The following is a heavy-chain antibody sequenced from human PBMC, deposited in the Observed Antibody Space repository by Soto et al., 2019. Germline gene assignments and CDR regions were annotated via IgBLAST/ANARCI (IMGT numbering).Heavy chain of an antibody. V-gene: IGHV3-11*01. D-gene: IGHD6-13*01. J-gene: IGHJ4*02. CDR1: GFTFRDYY. CDR3: ARVAAVGIYYFDY. Sequence: QVQLVESGGGLVKPGGSLRLSCAASGFTFRDYYMAWIRQAPGKGLEWILYISGSTTGIYYADSVKGRFTISRDNAETTLYLQLSGLRAEDTAVYYCARVAAVGIYYFDYWGQGTLVTVSS. CDR2: ISGSTTGI.